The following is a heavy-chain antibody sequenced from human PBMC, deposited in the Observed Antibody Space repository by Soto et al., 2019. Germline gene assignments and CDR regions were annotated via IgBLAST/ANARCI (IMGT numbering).Heavy chain of an antibody. J-gene: IGHJ4*02. CDR2: ISGSGGST. CDR1: GFTFSSYA. V-gene: IGHV3-23*01. Sequence: GGSLRLACAASGFTFSSYAMSWVRQAPGKGLEWVSAISGSGGSTYYADSVKGRFTISRDNSKNTLYLQMNSLRAEDTAVYYCAIAYYYDSSAYYFDYWGQGTLVTVSS. D-gene: IGHD3-22*01. CDR3: AIAYYYDSSAYYFDY.